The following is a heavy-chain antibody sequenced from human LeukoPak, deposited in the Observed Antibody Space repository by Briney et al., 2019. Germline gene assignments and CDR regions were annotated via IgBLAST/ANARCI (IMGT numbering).Heavy chain of an antibody. J-gene: IGHJ6*02. Sequence: PGGSLRLSCAASGFTVSSDYMSWVRQAPGKGLEWVSTIYRGDSTYYADSVKGRFTISRDNSKNTLYLQLNSLRAEDTAVYYCARDQGLPNGMAVWGQGTTVTVSS. CDR2: IYRGDST. CDR3: ARDQGLPNGMAV. V-gene: IGHV3-66*01. CDR1: GFTVSSDY.